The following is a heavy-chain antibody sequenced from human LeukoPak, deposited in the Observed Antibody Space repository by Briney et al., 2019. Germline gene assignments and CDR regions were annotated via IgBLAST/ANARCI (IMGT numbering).Heavy chain of an antibody. J-gene: IGHJ4*02. D-gene: IGHD3-3*01. Sequence: GGSLRLSCAASGFTFSSYAMTWVRQAPGKGLEWVGFIRSKPYGGTAEYAASVKGRFTISRDDSKSVAYLQMNSLTTEDTGLYYCTRCDFWSGYYLYYWGQGTLVTVSS. V-gene: IGHV3-49*04. CDR2: IRSKPYGGTA. CDR3: TRCDFWSGYYLYY. CDR1: GFTFSSYA.